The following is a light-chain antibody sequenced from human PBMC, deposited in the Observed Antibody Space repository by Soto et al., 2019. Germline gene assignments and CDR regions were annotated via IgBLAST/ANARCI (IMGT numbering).Light chain of an antibody. CDR1: QSVSSY. J-gene: IGKJ4*01. CDR2: DAS. CDR3: QQRSNWPPEVT. V-gene: IGKV3-11*01. Sequence: EIVLTQSPATLSLSPGERATLSCRASQSVSSYLAWYQQKPGQAPRLLIYDASNRATGIPARFSGSGSGTDFTLTISSLEPEDFAVYYGQQRSNWPPEVTFGGGTKVAIK.